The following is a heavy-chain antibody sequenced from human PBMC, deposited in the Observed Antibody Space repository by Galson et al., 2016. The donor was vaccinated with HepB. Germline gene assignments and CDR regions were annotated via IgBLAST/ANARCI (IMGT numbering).Heavy chain of an antibody. CDR2: ISTYNGNT. Sequence: SVKVSCKASGYTFTNYGISWVRQAPRQGLEWMGWISTYNGNTNYAQKLQGRVTMTADTSKTTAHMELRSLRSDDTAVYYCARDFGMDVWGQGTTVTVSS. V-gene: IGHV1-18*01. CDR1: GYTFTNYG. CDR3: ARDFGMDV. J-gene: IGHJ6*02.